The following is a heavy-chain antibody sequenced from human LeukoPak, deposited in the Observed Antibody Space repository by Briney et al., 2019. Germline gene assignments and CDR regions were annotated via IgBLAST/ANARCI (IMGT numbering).Heavy chain of an antibody. Sequence: GGSLRLSCAASGLTFSDYYMSWIRQAPGKGLEWVSYISHSGTSIYYADSVEGRFTISRGNAKNSLYLQMNSLKAEDTAVYYCATLVVVAAGAFDYWGQGTLVTVSS. CDR3: ATLVVVAAGAFDY. CDR2: ISHSGTSI. D-gene: IGHD2-15*01. V-gene: IGHV3-11*01. J-gene: IGHJ4*02. CDR1: GLTFSDYY.